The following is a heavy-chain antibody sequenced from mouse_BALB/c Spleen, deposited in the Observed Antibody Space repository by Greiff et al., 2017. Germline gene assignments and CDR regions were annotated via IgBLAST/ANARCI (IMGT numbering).Heavy chain of an antibody. Sequence: EVKLQESGPGLVKPSQSLSLTCTVTGYSITSDYAWNWIRQFPGNQLEWMGYISYSGSTSYNPSLKSRISITRDTSKNQFFLQLNSVTTEDTATYYCARTSTVVGGGFDYWGQGTTLTVSS. CDR2: ISYSGST. V-gene: IGHV3-2*02. CDR3: ARTSTVVGGGFDY. CDR1: GYSITSDYA. D-gene: IGHD1-1*01. J-gene: IGHJ2*01.